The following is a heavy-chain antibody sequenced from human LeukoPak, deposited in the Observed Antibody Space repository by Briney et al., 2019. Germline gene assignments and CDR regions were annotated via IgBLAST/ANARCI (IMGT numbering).Heavy chain of an antibody. Sequence: SETLSHTCTVSGGSISSGGYYWSWIRQHPGKGLEWIGYIYYSGSTYYNPSLKSRVTISVDTSKNQFSLKLSSVTAADTAVYYCARANCGGDCYSNYGMDVWGQGTTVTVSS. CDR1: GGSISSGGYY. CDR3: ARANCGGDCYSNYGMDV. CDR2: IYYSGST. J-gene: IGHJ6*02. V-gene: IGHV4-31*03. D-gene: IGHD2-21*02.